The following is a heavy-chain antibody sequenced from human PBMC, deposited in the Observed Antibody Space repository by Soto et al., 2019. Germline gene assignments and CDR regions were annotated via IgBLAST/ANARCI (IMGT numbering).Heavy chain of an antibody. D-gene: IGHD6-6*01. CDR3: AKSNGIAARRYYYYGMDV. CDR1: GFTFSSYV. CDR2: ISGSGGST. V-gene: IGHV3-23*01. J-gene: IGHJ6*02. Sequence: EVQLLESGGGLVQPGGSLRLSCAASGFTFSSYVMSWVRQAPGKGLEWVSAISGSGGSTYYADSVKGRFTISRDNSKNTLYLQMNSLRAEDTAVYYCAKSNGIAARRYYYYGMDVWGQGTTVTVSS.